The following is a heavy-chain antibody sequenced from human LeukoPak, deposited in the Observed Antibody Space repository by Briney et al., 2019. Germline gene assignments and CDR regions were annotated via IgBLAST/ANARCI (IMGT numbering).Heavy chain of an antibody. CDR3: AREGPYSGSYHGLDY. CDR2: IIPILGIA. Sequence: SVTVSCKASGGTFISYAISWVRQAPGQGLEWMGRIIPILGIANYARKFQGRVTITADKSTSTAYMELSSLRSENTAVYYCAREGPYSGSYHGLDYWGQGTLVTVSS. J-gene: IGHJ4*02. CDR1: GGTFISYA. V-gene: IGHV1-69*04. D-gene: IGHD1-26*01.